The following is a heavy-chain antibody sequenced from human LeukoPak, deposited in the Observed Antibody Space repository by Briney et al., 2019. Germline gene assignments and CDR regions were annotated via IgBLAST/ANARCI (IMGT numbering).Heavy chain of an antibody. CDR2: INHSGST. CDR3: AREDVWFGELLGEAFDI. D-gene: IGHD3-10*01. Sequence: SETLSLTCAVYGGSFSGYYWSWIRQPPGKGLEWIGEINHSGSTNYNPSLKSRVTISVDTSKNQFSLKLSSVTAADTAVYYCAREDVWFGELLGEAFDIWGQGTMVTVSS. CDR1: GGSFSGYY. V-gene: IGHV4-34*01. J-gene: IGHJ3*02.